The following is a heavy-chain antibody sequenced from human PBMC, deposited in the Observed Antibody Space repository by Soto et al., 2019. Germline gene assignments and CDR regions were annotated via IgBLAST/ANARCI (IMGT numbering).Heavy chain of an antibody. J-gene: IGHJ6*02. CDR1: GGSISSSDW. CDR3: ARGSGSGSYYNGGQYYYGMDV. V-gene: IGHV4-4*02. D-gene: IGHD3-10*01. Sequence: PSETLSLTCAVSGGSISSSDWWSWVRQPPGKGLEWIGEIYHSGSTNYNPSLKSRVTISVDKSKNQFSLKLSSVTAADTAVYYCARGSGSGSYYNGGQYYYGMDVWGQGTTVT. CDR2: IYHSGST.